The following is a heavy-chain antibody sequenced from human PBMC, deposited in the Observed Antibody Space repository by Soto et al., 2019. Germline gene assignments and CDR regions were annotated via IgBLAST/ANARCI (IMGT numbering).Heavy chain of an antibody. D-gene: IGHD3-16*01. CDR3: ARVENSFGGMDV. V-gene: IGHV3-7*05. J-gene: IGHJ6*01. Sequence: EVQLVESGGGLVQPGGSLRLSCVVSGFTFGRHWMSWVRQAPGKGLEWVANIKEDGSEKNTVDSLKGRFTISRDNARNSVDLQMSSLRAEDAPVYYCARVENSFGGMDVWGQGTTVIVSA. CDR2: IKEDGSEK. CDR1: GFTFGRHW.